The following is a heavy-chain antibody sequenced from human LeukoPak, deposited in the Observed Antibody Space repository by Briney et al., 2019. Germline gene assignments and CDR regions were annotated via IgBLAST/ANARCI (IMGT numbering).Heavy chain of an antibody. D-gene: IGHD6-6*01. Sequence: SETLSLTCAVYGGSFSGYYWSWIRQPPGKGLEWIGEINHSGSTNYNPSLKSRVTISVDTSKNQFSLKLSSVTAADTAVYYCARPHRPYSSSRYYYYYYMDVWGKGTTVTVSS. CDR3: ARPHRPYSSSRYYYYYYMDV. CDR2: INHSGST. CDR1: GGSFSGYY. J-gene: IGHJ6*03. V-gene: IGHV4-34*01.